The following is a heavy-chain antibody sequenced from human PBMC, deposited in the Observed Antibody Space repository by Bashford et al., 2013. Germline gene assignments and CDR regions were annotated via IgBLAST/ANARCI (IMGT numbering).Heavy chain of an antibody. CDR1: GYTFTGYY. V-gene: IGHV1-2*06. CDR3: AREGVPAADYYYYYLHGR. D-gene: IGHD2-2*01. CDR2: INPNSGGT. Sequence: ASVKGLPARASGYTFTGYYMHWVRQAPGQGLEWMGRINPNSGGTNYAQKFQGRVTMTRDTSISTAYMELSRLRSDDTAVYYCAREGVPAADYYYYYLHGRLGGKGDPRSPSP. J-gene: IGHJ6*03.